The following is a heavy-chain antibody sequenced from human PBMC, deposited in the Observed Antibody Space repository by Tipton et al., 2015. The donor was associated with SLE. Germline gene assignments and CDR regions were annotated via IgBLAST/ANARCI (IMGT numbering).Heavy chain of an antibody. CDR1: GGSISSHY. CDR3: ARDSNYWFDP. V-gene: IGHV4-59*11. J-gene: IGHJ5*02. Sequence: TLSLTCTVSGGSISSHYWSWIRQPPGKGLEWIGYIYYSGSTNYNPSLKSRVTISVDTSKNQFSLKLSSVTAADTAVYYCARDSNYWFDPWGQGTLVTVSS. D-gene: IGHD2-8*01. CDR2: IYYSGST.